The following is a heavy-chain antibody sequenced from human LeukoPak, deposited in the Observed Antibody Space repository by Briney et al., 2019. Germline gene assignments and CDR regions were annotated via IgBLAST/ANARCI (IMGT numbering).Heavy chain of an antibody. CDR2: IYAGGTT. J-gene: IGHJ6*02. CDR1: GFTVTNNY. V-gene: IGHV3-66*01. Sequence: VGSLRLSCAASGFTVTNNYMSWVRQAPGKGLEWGSVIYAGGTTSYADSVKGRFTISRDSSKNTLYLQMNSLRAEDTAVYYCAREGYASGTRYGMDVWGQGTTVTVSS. D-gene: IGHD3-10*01. CDR3: AREGYASGTRYGMDV.